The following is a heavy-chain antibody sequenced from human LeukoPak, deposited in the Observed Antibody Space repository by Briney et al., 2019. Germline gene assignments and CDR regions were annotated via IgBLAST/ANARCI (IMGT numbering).Heavy chain of an antibody. CDR2: INPDSGDT. Sequence: ASVKVSCKASGYSFTYYYIHWVRQAPGQGLEWMAWINPDSGDTNYAQKFQGRVTMTRDTSISTAYMELSRLRSDDTAVYYCAREAGYDILTGYYHNNWFDPWGQGTLVTVSS. J-gene: IGHJ5*02. CDR3: AREAGYDILTGYYHNNWFDP. CDR1: GYSFTYYY. D-gene: IGHD3-9*01. V-gene: IGHV1-2*02.